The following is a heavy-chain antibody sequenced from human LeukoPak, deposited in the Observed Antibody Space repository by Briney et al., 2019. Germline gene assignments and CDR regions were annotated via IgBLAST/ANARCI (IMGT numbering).Heavy chain of an antibody. D-gene: IGHD4-23*01. CDR2: IYTSGST. Sequence: SETLSLTCTVSGGSISSYYWSWIREPAGKGLEWIGRIYTSGSTNYNPSLKSRVTISVDTSKNQFSLKLSSVTAADTAVYYCARRATVVTPWVSWGQGTLVTVSS. CDR1: GGSISSYY. V-gene: IGHV4-4*07. CDR3: ARRATVVTPWVS. J-gene: IGHJ4*02.